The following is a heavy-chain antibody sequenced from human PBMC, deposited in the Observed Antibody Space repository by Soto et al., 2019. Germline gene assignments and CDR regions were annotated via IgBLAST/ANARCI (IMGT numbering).Heavy chain of an antibody. V-gene: IGHV1-2*02. CDR2: INPRSGGT. Sequence: GASVKVSCKGSGYTFSAYYIHWVRQAPGRGLEWMGWINPRSGGTNFAQKFQGRVTMTRDTSISTAYMELTRLMSNDTAVYYCATCTGGSCYYYGMDIWGQGTTVTVSS. CDR1: GYTFSAYY. CDR3: ATCTGGSCYYYGMDI. J-gene: IGHJ6*02. D-gene: IGHD2-15*01.